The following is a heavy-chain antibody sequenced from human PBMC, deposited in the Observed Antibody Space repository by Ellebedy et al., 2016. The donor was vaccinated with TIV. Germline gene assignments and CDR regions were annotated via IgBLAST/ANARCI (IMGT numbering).Heavy chain of an antibody. D-gene: IGHD3-22*01. CDR2: FDPEDGET. J-gene: IGHJ4*02. V-gene: IGHV1-24*01. CDR1: GYTLTEVS. Sequence: AASVKVSCKVSGYTLTEVSMHWVRQAPGKGLEWMGGFDPEDGETLYAHKFQGRVTMTEDTSTDTAYMDLSSLRSEDTAAYYCAIPRYYDSSGYYYELDHWGQGTLVTVSS. CDR3: AIPRYYDSSGYYYELDH.